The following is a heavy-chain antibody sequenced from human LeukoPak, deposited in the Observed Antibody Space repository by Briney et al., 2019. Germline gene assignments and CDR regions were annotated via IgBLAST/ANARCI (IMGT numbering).Heavy chain of an antibody. V-gene: IGHV1-18*01. CDR1: GYTFTSYG. Sequence: ASVKVSCKASGYTFTSYGISWVRQAPGQGLEWMGWISAYNGNTNYAQKLQGRVTMTTDTSTSTAYMELRSLRSDDTAVYYCARSKVTYYYDAGGYYYFDYWGQGALVTVSS. CDR2: ISAYNGNT. D-gene: IGHD3-22*01. J-gene: IGHJ4*02. CDR3: ARSKVTYYYDAGGYYYFDY.